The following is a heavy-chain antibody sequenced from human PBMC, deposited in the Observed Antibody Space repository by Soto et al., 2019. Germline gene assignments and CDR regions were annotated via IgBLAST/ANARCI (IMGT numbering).Heavy chain of an antibody. J-gene: IGHJ4*02. V-gene: IGHV3-30-3*01. D-gene: IGHD3-9*01. CDR1: GFTFSSYA. CDR3: ARELRYFDWLLLGDY. Sequence: QVQLVESGGGVVQPGRSLRLSCAASGFTFSSYAMHWVRQAPGKGLEWVAVISYDGSNKYYADYVKGRFTISRDNSKNTLYLQMNSLRAEDTAVYYCARELRYFDWLLLGDYWGQGTLVTVSS. CDR2: ISYDGSNK.